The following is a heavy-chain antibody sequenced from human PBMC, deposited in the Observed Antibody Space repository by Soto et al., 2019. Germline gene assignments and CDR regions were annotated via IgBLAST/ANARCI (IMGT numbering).Heavy chain of an antibody. J-gene: IGHJ6*02. CDR2: IDWDDDK. D-gene: IGHD3-3*01. CDR3: ARRGGEYYDFWSGYAPAIKCYYYGMDV. CDR1: GFSLSTSGMC. Sequence: SGPTLVNPTQTLTLTCTFSGFSLSTSGMCVSWIRQPPGKALEWLALIDWDDDKYYSTSLKTRLTISKDTSKNQVVLTMTNMDPVDTATYYCARRGGEYYDFWSGYAPAIKCYYYGMDVWGQGTTGT. V-gene: IGHV2-70*01.